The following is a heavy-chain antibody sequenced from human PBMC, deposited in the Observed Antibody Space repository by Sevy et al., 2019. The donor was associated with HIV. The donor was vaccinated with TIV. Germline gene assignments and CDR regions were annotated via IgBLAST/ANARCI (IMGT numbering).Heavy chain of an antibody. J-gene: IGHJ4*02. CDR1: GYTLTQLS. CDR3: ATTRECYSDISGYLDY. D-gene: IGHD3-22*01. Sequence: ASVKVSCKVSGYTLTQLSMHWVRQTPGKGLEWMGRFDPEDGTTIYSQKFQGRVTMTEDTSTDTAYLELSSLRSEDTAVYYCATTRECYSDISGYLDYWGRGTLVTVSS. CDR2: FDPEDGTT. V-gene: IGHV1-24*01.